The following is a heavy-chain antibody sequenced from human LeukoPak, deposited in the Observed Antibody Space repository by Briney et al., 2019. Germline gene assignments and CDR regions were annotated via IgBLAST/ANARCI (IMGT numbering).Heavy chain of an antibody. J-gene: IGHJ3*02. V-gene: IGHV1-18*01. CDR1: GYTFTSYG. D-gene: IGHD3-9*01. CDR3: ARAYDILTAAYNDAFDI. Sequence: ASVTVSCKASGYTFTSYGISWVRQAPGQGLEWMGWISTYNDNTHYAQKLQGRVTMTTDTSTSTAYMELRSLRSDDTAVYYCARAYDILTAAYNDAFDIWGQGTMVTVSS. CDR2: ISTYNDNT.